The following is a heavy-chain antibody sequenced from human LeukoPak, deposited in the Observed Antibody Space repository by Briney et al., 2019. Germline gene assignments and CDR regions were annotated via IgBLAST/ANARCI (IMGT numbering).Heavy chain of an antibody. J-gene: IGHJ6*04. D-gene: IGHD2-2*01. CDR2: ISSLSGTI. CDR3: ARDCSSTSCYADEMDV. CDR1: GFTFSSYS. Sequence: GGSLRLSCAASGFTFSSYSMNWVRQAPGEGLEWVSYISSLSGTIYYADSVKGRFTISRDNAKNSLYLQMNSLRAEDTAVYYCARDCSSTSCYADEMDVWGKGTTVTVSS. V-gene: IGHV3-48*04.